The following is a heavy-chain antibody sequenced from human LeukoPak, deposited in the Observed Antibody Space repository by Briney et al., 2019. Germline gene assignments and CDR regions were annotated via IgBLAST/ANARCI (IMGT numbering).Heavy chain of an antibody. D-gene: IGHD4-23*01. CDR1: GGTFSSYA. J-gene: IGHJ3*02. CDR2: IIPIFGTA. V-gene: IGHV1-69*13. CDR3: ARGSVAFDAFDI. Sequence: GASVKVSCKASGGTFSSYAISWVRQAPGQGLGWMGGIIPIFGTANYAQKFQGRVTITADESTSTAYMELSSLRSEDTAVYYCARGSVAFDAFDIWGQGTMVTVSS.